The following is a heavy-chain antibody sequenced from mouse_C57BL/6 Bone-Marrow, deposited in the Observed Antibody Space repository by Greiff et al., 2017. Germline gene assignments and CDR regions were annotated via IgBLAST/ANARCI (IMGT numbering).Heavy chain of an antibody. D-gene: IGHD2-1*01. J-gene: IGHJ1*03. CDR2: ISSGSSTI. V-gene: IGHV5-17*01. CDR3: ARTLYGNYGYFDV. Sequence: EVKLEESGGGLVKPGGSLKLSCAASGFTFSDYGMHWVRQAPEKGLEWVAYISSGSSTIYYADTVKGRFTISRDNAKNTLFLQMTSLRSEDTAMYYCARTLYGNYGYFDVWGTGTTVTFSS. CDR1: GFTFSDYG.